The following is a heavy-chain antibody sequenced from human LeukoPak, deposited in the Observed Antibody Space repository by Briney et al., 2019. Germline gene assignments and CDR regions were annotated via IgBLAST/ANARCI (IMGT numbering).Heavy chain of an antibody. CDR3: AKGGVDTAMVTVYYYYGMDV. Sequence: PGGSLRLSCAASGHTFSSYAMSSGRQAPGKGLELVSAISGSGGSTSYADSVKGRFTISRDNSKNTLYLQMNSLRAEDTAVYYCAKGGVDTAMVTVYYYYGMDVWGQGTTVTVSS. CDR2: ISGSGGST. D-gene: IGHD5-18*01. V-gene: IGHV3-23*01. CDR1: GHTFSSYA. J-gene: IGHJ6*02.